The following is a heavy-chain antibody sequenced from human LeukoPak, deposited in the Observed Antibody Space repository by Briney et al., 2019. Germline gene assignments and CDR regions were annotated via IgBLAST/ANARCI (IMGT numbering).Heavy chain of an antibody. V-gene: IGHV1-69*04. CDR3: ARERWLQFRCAFDI. J-gene: IGHJ3*02. CDR2: IIPILGIA. Sequence: SVKVSCKASGGTSSSYTISWVRQAPGQGLEWMGRIIPILGIANYAQKFQGRVTITADKSTSTAYMELSSLRSEDTAVYYCARERWLQFRCAFDIWGQGTMVTVSS. D-gene: IGHD5-24*01. CDR1: GGTSSSYT.